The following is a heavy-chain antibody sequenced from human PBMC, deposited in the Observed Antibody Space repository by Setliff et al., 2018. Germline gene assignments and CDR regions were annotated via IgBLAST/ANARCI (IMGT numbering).Heavy chain of an antibody. D-gene: IGHD3-10*01. CDR2: INPHGSEK. Sequence: GGSLRLSCTASGLSYINDWVSWVRQAPGKGLEWLASINPHGSEKYYADSVKGRFTISRDNAKNSLSLQMNNLRTEDTAVYYCFGAGTCSYWGQGTPVTVS. J-gene: IGHJ4*02. V-gene: IGHV3-7*01. CDR3: FGAGTCSY. CDR1: GLSYINDW.